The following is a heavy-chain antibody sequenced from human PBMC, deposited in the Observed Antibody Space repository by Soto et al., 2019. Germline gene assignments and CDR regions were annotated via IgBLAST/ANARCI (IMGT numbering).Heavy chain of an antibody. J-gene: IGHJ1*01. V-gene: IGHV3-23*01. CDR3: AKGQQLDLGHFQH. CDR2: ISGSGGST. CDR1: GFTFSSYA. Sequence: EVQLLESGGGLVQPGGSLRLSCAASGFTFSSYAMSWVRQAPGKGLEWVSAISGSGGSTYYADSVKGRFTISRDNSKNTLYLQMNSLRAEDTAVYYCAKGQQLDLGHFQHWGQRTLVTVSS. D-gene: IGHD6-13*01.